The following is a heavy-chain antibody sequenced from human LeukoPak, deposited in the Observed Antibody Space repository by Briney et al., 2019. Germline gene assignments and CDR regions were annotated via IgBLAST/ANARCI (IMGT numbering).Heavy chain of an antibody. CDR2: ISSSSSYI. V-gene: IGHV3-21*01. CDR1: GFTFSSYT. J-gene: IGHJ4*02. D-gene: IGHD6-25*01. Sequence: PGGSLRLSWAASGFTFSSYTMNWVRQAPGKGLEWVSSISSSSSYIYYADSVKGRFTISRDDAKNSLYLQMNSLRAEDTAVYYCARVYSSGGFYCWGQGTLVTVSS. CDR3: ARVYSSGGFYC.